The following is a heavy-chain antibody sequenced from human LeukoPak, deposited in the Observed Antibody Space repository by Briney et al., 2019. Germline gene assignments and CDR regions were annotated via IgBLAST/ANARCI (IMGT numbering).Heavy chain of an antibody. CDR2: IYYSGST. CDR3: ARYSSSWFYVDY. Sequence: SETLSLTCTVSGGSISSYYWSWIRQPPGKGLEWIGYIYYSGSTNYDPSLKSRVTISVDTSKNQFSLKLSSVTAADTAVYYCARYSSSWFYVDYWGQGTLVTVSS. V-gene: IGHV4-59*08. CDR1: GGSISSYY. J-gene: IGHJ4*02. D-gene: IGHD6-13*01.